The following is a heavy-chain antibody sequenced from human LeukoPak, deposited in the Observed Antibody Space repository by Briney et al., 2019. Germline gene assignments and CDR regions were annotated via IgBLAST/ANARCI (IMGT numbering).Heavy chain of an antibody. CDR2: IGPTGTDR. CDR3: ATETIGRHYDY. D-gene: IGHD1-14*01. V-gene: IGHV3-21*01. J-gene: IGHJ4*02. CDR1: GFTFSSCG. Sequence: PGGSLRLSCAASGFTFSSCGFNWVRQAPGKGLEWVSSIGPTGTDRYYADSVRGRCTISRDNAKNSMYLQIDSLRDEDTAVYYCATETIGRHYDYWGQGTLITVSS.